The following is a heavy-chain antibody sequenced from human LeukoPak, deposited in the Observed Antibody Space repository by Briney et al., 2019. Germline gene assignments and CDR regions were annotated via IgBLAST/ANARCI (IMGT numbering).Heavy chain of an antibody. D-gene: IGHD6-13*01. V-gene: IGHV1-8*01. CDR2: MNPNSGNT. CDR1: GYTFTSYD. Sequence: ASVKVSCKASGYTFTSYDINWVRQATGQGLEWMGWMNPNSGNTGYAQKFQGRVTMTRNTSISTAYMELSSLRSEDTAVYYCATQASSSSWYNPLTNWGQGTMVTVSS. J-gene: IGHJ3*01. CDR3: ATQASSSSWYNPLTN.